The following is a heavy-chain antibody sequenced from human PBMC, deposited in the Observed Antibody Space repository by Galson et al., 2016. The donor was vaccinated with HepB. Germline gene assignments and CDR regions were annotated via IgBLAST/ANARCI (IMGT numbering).Heavy chain of an antibody. CDR3: ARLGAGFCSSTSCPYYYYYGLDV. Sequence: QSGAEVKKPGESLKISCKGSGYSFTNYWIGWVRQMPGKGLEWMGIIYPGDSNTRYSPSFQGQVTISADKSISTAYLQWSSLKASDTAMYYCARLGAGFCSSTSCPYYYYYGLDVWGQGTTVTVSS. D-gene: IGHD2-2*01. V-gene: IGHV5-51*01. CDR1: GYSFTNYW. CDR2: IYPGDSNT. J-gene: IGHJ6*02.